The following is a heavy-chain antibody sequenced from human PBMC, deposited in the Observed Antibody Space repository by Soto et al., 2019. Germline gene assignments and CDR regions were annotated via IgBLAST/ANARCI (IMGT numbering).Heavy chain of an antibody. CDR1: GFTFSSYG. Sequence: GGSLRLSCAASGFTFSSYGMHWVRQAPGKGLEWVAVIWYDGSNKYYADSVKGRFTISRDNSKNTLYLQMNSLRAEDTAVYYCARDPGYSSGWYNHHYYYGMDVWGQGTMVTVSS. J-gene: IGHJ6*02. CDR2: IWYDGSNK. V-gene: IGHV3-33*01. CDR3: ARDPGYSSGWYNHHYYYGMDV. D-gene: IGHD6-19*01.